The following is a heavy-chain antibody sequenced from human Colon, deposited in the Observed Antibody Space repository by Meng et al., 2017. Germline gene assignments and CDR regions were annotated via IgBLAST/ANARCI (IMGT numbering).Heavy chain of an antibody. CDR2: IIPIFGTP. V-gene: IGHV1-69*06. CDR1: GGTFTYFA. D-gene: IGHD3-22*01. Sequence: QVPLGESGAKVKKPGSSVKVSCKASGGTFTYFAFSWVRQAPGQGLEWMGGIIPIFGTPHYAQKFHGRVTITADKSTNTAYMELSSLRSEDTAVYYCARWDNSGYYFDYWGQGTLVTVSS. J-gene: IGHJ4*02. CDR3: ARWDNSGYYFDY.